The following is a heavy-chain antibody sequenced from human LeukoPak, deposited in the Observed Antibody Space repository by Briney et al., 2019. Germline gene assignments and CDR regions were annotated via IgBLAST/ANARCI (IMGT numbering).Heavy chain of an antibody. CDR3: ARSNQADDY. J-gene: IGHJ4*02. Sequence: GGSLRLSCAASGFTFHDYAIHWVRQVPGKGLVWVARINPGGSSITYADSVKGRFTISRDNAKNTLYLQMDSLRAEDTGVYYCARSNQADDYWGQGTLVTVSS. V-gene: IGHV3-74*01. CDR2: INPGGSSI. D-gene: IGHD1-14*01. CDR1: GFTFHDYA.